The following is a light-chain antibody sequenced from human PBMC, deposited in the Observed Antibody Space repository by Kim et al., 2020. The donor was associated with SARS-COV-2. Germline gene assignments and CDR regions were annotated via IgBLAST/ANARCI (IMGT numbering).Light chain of an antibody. Sequence: DIQMTQSPSSLSASVGDRVTITCRAGHTISNYLNWYQQKPGKAPNLLIYAASSLQSGVPSRFSGSGSGTYFTLTISSLQPEDVATYYCQQSYSNQWTFGQGTKVDIK. CDR2: AAS. V-gene: IGKV1-39*01. CDR3: QQSYSNQWT. J-gene: IGKJ1*01. CDR1: HTISNY.